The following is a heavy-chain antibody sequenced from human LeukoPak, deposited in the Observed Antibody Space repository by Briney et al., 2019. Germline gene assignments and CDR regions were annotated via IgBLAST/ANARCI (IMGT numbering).Heavy chain of an antibody. CDR3: ARGGRWFDP. CDR2: INHSGST. V-gene: IGHV4-34*01. CDR1: GGSFSGCY. J-gene: IGHJ5*02. Sequence: SETLSLTCAVYGGSFSGCYWSWIRQPPGKGLEWIGEINHSGSTNYNPSLKSRVTISVDTSKNQFSLKLSSVTAADTAVYYCARGGRWFDPWGQGTLVTVSS.